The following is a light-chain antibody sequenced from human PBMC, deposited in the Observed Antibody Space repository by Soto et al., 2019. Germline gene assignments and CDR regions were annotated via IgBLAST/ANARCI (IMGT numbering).Light chain of an antibody. V-gene: IGKV1-8*01. CDR3: QQYYIYPFT. J-gene: IGKJ4*01. CDR2: AAS. Sequence: AIRMTQSPSSFSASTGDRVTITCRAGQGISSNLAWYQQKPGKAPKLLIYAASTMQSGVPSRFSGSGSGTEFTLTISCLQSEDFATYYCQQYYIYPFTFGGGTKVEIK. CDR1: QGISSN.